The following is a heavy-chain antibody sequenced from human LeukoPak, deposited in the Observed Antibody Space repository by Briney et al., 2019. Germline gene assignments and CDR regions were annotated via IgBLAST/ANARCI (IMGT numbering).Heavy chain of an antibody. V-gene: IGHV1-2*02. D-gene: IGHD1-26*01. CDR1: GYTFTAYY. J-gene: IGHJ6*02. Sequence: ASVKVSCTASGYTFTAYYIHWVRQAPGQGLEWMGWFNPNTGGRSSAQKFQGRVTMTRDTSISTAYMELSRLTYDDTAFFYCARVPVHTRSDGVDVWGQGTKVTVSS. CDR2: FNPNTGGR. CDR3: ARVPVHTRSDGVDV.